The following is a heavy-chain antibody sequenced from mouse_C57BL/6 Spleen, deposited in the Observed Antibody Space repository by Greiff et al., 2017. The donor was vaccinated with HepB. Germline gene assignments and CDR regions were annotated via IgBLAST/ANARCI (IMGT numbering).Heavy chain of an antibody. CDR1: GYTFTDYY. V-gene: IGHV1-19*01. CDR3: ARERGRDGYCFAY. Sequence: EVQLQQSGPVLVKPGASVKMSCKASGYTFTDYYMNWVKQSHGKSLEWIGVINPYNGGTSYNQKFKGKATLTVDKSSSTAYMELNSLTSEDSAVYYCARERGRDGYCFAYWGQGTLVTVSA. J-gene: IGHJ3*01. CDR2: INPYNGGT. D-gene: IGHD2-3*01.